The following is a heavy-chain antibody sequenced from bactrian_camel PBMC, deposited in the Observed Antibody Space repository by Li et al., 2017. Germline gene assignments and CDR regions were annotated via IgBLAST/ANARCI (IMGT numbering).Heavy chain of an antibody. CDR3: AARGPYCYTKLSVRDFTY. V-gene: IGHV3S53*01. J-gene: IGHJ6*01. Sequence: VQLVESGGGSVQAGGSLRLSCAFDAYTPANVRMAWFRQAPGKEREGVASLASDGSSIYANSLKGRFSISKDNARNWLDLQMDSLEPGDTARYYCAARGPYCYTKLSVRDFTYWGQGTQVTVS. CDR2: LASDGSS. D-gene: IGHD2*01. CDR1: AYTPANVR.